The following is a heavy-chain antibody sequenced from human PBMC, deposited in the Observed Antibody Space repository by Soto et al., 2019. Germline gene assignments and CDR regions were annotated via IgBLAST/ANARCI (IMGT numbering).Heavy chain of an antibody. D-gene: IGHD3-16*01. CDR1: GYTFTSYG. J-gene: IGHJ3*02. CDR2: ISAYNGNT. V-gene: IGHV1-18*04. CDR3: ARGSTGHYDYVWGTPTYAFDI. Sequence: ASVKVSCKASGYTFTSYGISWVRQAPGQGLEWMGWISAYNGNTNYAQKLQGRVTMTTDTSTSTAYMELRSLRSDDTAVYYCARGSTGHYDYVWGTPTYAFDIWGQGTMVTVS.